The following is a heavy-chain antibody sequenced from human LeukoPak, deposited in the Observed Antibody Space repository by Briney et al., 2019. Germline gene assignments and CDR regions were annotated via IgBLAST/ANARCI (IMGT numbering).Heavy chain of an antibody. J-gene: IGHJ3*02. D-gene: IGHD2-2*01. CDR2: IYTSGST. CDR3: ARVIGQYCSSTSCYGGAFDI. V-gene: IGHV4-4*07. CDR1: GGSISSYY. Sequence: SETLSLTCTVSGGSISSYYWSWIRQPPGKGLEWIGRIYTSGSTNYNPSLKSRVTMSVDTSKNQFSLKLSSVTAADTAVYYCARVIGQYCSSTSCYGGAFDIWGQGTMVTVSS.